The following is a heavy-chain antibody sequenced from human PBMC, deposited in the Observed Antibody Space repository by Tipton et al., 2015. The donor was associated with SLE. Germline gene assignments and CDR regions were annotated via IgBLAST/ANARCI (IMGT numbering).Heavy chain of an antibody. CDR2: VYYTGST. Sequence: TLSLTCTVSGVSISSSDYYLGWVRQSPGKGLEWMGSVYYTGSTFSNPSLESLGTISRDTTKNQFFLKWTSVTAADTAVYFCARRDWHLDYYYLDVWGKGTTVTVSS. CDR1: GVSISSSDYY. J-gene: IGHJ6*03. CDR3: ARRDWHLDYYYLDV. V-gene: IGHV4-39*01. D-gene: IGHD2-21*01.